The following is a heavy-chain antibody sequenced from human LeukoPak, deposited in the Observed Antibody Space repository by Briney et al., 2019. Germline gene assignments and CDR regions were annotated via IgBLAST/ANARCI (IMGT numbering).Heavy chain of an antibody. CDR2: FCSSGTT. D-gene: IGHD2-21*01. V-gene: IGHV4-59*05. CDR3: ARRDIAFNAFDT. J-gene: IGHJ3*02. CDR1: GGSISSYY. Sequence: SETLSLTRTVSGGSISSYYWSWIRQPPGKGLEWIGSFCSSGTTYYNPSLKSRVTISIDTSKNQFSLKMISVTAADTAVYYCARRDIAFNAFDTWSQGTMVTVSS.